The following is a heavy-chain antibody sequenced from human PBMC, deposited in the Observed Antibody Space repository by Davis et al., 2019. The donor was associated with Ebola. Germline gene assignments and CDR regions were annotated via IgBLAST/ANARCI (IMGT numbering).Heavy chain of an antibody. CDR1: GYTFTGYY. CDR3: ARDDYDFWRRFDP. V-gene: IGHV1-46*01. Sequence: AASVKVSCKASGYTFTGYYMHWVRQAPGQGLEWMGMINPSGGFTTYAQKFQGRVTMTSDTSTRTVYMELRSLKSDDTALYHCARDDYDFWRRFDPWGQGTLVTVSS. D-gene: IGHD3-3*01. J-gene: IGHJ5*02. CDR2: INPSGGFT.